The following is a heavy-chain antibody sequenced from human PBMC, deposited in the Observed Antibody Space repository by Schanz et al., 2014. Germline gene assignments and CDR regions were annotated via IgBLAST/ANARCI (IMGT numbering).Heavy chain of an antibody. D-gene: IGHD3-22*01. CDR2: MIGSGSSV. Sequence: EVQLLESGGGLVQPGGSLRLSCAASGFTFSIYGMSWVRQAPGKGLEWVSRMIGSGSSVFYADSVKGRFTISRDNLKNTVYLQMNSLRAGDTAVYYCAKDGRLPYYGTGSDFDYCGQGTLVAVSS. CDR3: AKDGRLPYYGTGSDFDY. J-gene: IGHJ4*02. V-gene: IGHV3-23*01. CDR1: GFTFSIYG.